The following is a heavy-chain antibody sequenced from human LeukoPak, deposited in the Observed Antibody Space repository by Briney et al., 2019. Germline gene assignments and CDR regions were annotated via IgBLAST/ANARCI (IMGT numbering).Heavy chain of an antibody. V-gene: IGHV3-21*01. Sequence: PGGSLRLSCAASGFALSTYNMNWVRQAPGQGLEWVASISSSSSYIYYADSLQGRFTISRDNAKNSLFLQMDSLRVEDTALNYCARGVDRATVRTYFDSGVQGPLVTVS. CDR3: ARGVDRATVRTYFDS. D-gene: IGHD4-11*01. CDR2: ISSSSSYI. CDR1: GFALSTYN. J-gene: IGHJ4*02.